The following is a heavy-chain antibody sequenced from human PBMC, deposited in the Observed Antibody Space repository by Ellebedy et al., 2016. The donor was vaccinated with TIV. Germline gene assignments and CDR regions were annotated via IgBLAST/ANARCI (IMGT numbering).Heavy chain of an antibody. CDR3: ARGAMALS. CDR1: GYSFTSHG. CDR2: VTAYNRDT. D-gene: IGHD5-24*01. Sequence: AASVKVSCKASGYSFTSHGISWVRQAPGKGLQWMGWVTAYNRDTYYAKNFQGRVTFTTETSSSTAYMELRSLRSDDTGVYYCARGAMALSWGQGTLVTVSS. V-gene: IGHV1-18*01. J-gene: IGHJ5*02.